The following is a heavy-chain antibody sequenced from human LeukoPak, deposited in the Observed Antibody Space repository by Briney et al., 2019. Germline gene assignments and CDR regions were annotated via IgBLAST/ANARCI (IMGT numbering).Heavy chain of an antibody. CDR1: GFTFSSYA. CDR3: AKGGTVRYFDWLPWAY. Sequence: GGSLRLSCAASGFTFSSYAMSWVRQAPGEGLEWVSAISGSGGSTYYADSVKGRFTISRDNSKNTLYLQMNSLRAEDTAVYYCAKGGTVRYFDWLPWAYWGQGTLVTVSS. J-gene: IGHJ4*02. CDR2: ISGSGGST. D-gene: IGHD3-9*01. V-gene: IGHV3-23*01.